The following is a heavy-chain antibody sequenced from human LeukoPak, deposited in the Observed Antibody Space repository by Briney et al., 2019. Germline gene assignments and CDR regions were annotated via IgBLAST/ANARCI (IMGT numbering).Heavy chain of an antibody. CDR1: GFTFSSYG. V-gene: IGHV3-21*01. D-gene: IGHD1-26*01. CDR3: ARDRAMEVGAYYFDY. Sequence: GGSLRLSCAASGFTFSSYGMHWVRQAPGKGLEWVSSISSSSSYIYYADSVKGRFTISRDNAKNSLYLQMNSLRAEDTAVYYCARDRAMEVGAYYFDYWGQGTPVTVSS. CDR2: ISSSSSYI. J-gene: IGHJ4*02.